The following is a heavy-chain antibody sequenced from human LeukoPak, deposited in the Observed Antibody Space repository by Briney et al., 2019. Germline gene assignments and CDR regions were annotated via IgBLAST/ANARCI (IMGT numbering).Heavy chain of an antibody. Sequence: GGSLRLSCAASGFTFNNYWMHWVRQAPGKGLVWVSRVNSDGSSTSYADSVKGRFTISRDNAKNTVYLQMKRLRDDDTAVYYCARAQAVAGTGGFDPWGQGTLVTVSS. CDR3: ARAQAVAGTGGFDP. D-gene: IGHD6-19*01. J-gene: IGHJ5*02. CDR1: GFTFNNYW. CDR2: VNSDGSST. V-gene: IGHV3-74*01.